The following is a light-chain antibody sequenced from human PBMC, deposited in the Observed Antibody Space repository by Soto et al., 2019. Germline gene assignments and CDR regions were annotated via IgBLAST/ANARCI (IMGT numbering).Light chain of an antibody. Sequence: EIALTQSPATLSLSPGQRATLSCRASQSVSRYLAWYQQKPGQAPRLLIYDASNRATGIPARFSGSGSGTDFTLTISSLEPEDFAVYYCQQRSNWPPWTFGQGTKVEIK. CDR3: QQRSNWPPWT. V-gene: IGKV3-11*01. CDR2: DAS. J-gene: IGKJ1*01. CDR1: QSVSRY.